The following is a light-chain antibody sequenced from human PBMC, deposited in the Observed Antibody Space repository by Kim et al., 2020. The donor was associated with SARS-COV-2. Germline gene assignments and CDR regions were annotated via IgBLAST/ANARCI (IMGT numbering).Light chain of an antibody. Sequence: AAVGERVTISCRGSQDISNYLAWFQLKPGKAPKLLFYAASALQPGVPSRFSGSGSGTDFTLTVTSLQPEDVATYYSQKCDSAPWTFGQGTKVDIK. CDR3: QKCDSAPWT. CDR2: AAS. J-gene: IGKJ1*01. V-gene: IGKV1-27*01. CDR1: QDISNY.